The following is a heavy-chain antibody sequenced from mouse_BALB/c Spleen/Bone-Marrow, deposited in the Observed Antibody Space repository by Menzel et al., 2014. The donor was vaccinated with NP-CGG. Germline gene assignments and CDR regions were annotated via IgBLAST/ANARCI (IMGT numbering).Heavy chain of an antibody. J-gene: IGHJ3*01. D-gene: IGHD1-1*01. CDR1: GYSFTGYT. V-gene: IGHV1-18*01. CDR2: INPYNGGT. CDR3: ARDYYGFSYGFAY. Sequence: DVQLQESGPELVKPGASMKISCKASGYSFTGYTMNWVKQSHGKNLEWIGLINPYNGGTNYNQKFKGKATLTVDKSSSTAYMEPLSLTSEDSAVYYCARDYYGFSYGFAYWGQGTLVTVSA.